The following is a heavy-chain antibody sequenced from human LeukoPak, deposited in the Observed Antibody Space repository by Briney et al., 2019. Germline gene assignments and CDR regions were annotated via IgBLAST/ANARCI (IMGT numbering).Heavy chain of an antibody. Sequence: SETLSLTCTVSGGSISSYYWSWIRQPPGKGLGWIGYIYYSGSTNYNPSLKSRVTISVDTSKNQFSLKLSSVTAADTAVYYCARDSGSYGWFDPWGQGTLVTVSS. V-gene: IGHV4-59*01. D-gene: IGHD1-26*01. CDR1: GGSISSYY. CDR3: ARDSGSYGWFDP. J-gene: IGHJ5*02. CDR2: IYYSGST.